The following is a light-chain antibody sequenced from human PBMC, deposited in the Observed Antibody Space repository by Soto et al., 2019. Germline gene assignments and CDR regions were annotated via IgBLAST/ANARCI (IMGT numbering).Light chain of an antibody. J-gene: IGKJ4*01. V-gene: IGKV1-5*03. CDR2: SAS. CDR3: QQYESYPLT. CDR1: QGVSAW. Sequence: DIQMTQSPSTLSASVGDRVTITCRASQGVSAWLAWYQQKPGKAPELLIYSASTVETGVPSRFSGSGSETEFTLTSSSLRPDDFATYYCQQYESYPLTFGGGTRIEIK.